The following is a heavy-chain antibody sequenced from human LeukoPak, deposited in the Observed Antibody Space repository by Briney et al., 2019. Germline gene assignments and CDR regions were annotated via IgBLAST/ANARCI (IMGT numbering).Heavy chain of an antibody. J-gene: IGHJ6*02. Sequence: GGPLRLSCAASGFTFSTYSINWVRQAPGKGLEWVSYISSDSSSIYYADSVKGRFTISRDNAKNSLYLQMNSLRDQDTAVYYCARSSYSSGSYYKYGMDVWGQGTTVTVSS. CDR2: ISSDSSSI. V-gene: IGHV3-48*02. D-gene: IGHD3-10*01. CDR3: ARSSYSSGSYYKYGMDV. CDR1: GFTFSTYS.